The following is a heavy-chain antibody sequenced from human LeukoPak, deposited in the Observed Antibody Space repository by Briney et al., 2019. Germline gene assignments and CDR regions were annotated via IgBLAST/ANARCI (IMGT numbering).Heavy chain of an antibody. CDR1: GGSISSYY. J-gene: IGHJ4*02. Sequence: SETLSLTCTVSGGSISSYYWSWIRQPPVKGLEWIGYIYYSGSTNYNPSLKGRVTISVDTSKNQFSLKLSSVTAADTAVYYCARGSTYYYDSSGYYFDYWGQGTLVTVSS. V-gene: IGHV4-59*01. D-gene: IGHD3-22*01. CDR2: IYYSGST. CDR3: ARGSTYYYDSSGYYFDY.